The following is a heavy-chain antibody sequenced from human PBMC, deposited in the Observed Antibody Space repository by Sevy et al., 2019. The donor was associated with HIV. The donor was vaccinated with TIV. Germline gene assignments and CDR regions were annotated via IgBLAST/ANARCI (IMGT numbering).Heavy chain of an antibody. CDR2: ISYDGNYK. D-gene: IGHD2-8*01. CDR3: ARVAVEYCTNDCYHRFDH. Sequence: GGSLRLSCVASGFTFPIYSVLWVRQAPGKGLEWVTLISYDGNYKYYADSVKGRFTISRDNSNNILYLQMSSLRVEDTALYFCARVAVEYCTNDCYHRFDHWGLGTLVTVSS. CDR1: GFTFPIYS. V-gene: IGHV3-30*04. J-gene: IGHJ4*02.